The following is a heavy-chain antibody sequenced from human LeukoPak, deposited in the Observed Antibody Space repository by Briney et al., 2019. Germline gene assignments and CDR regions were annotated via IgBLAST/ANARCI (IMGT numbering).Heavy chain of an antibody. CDR3: ARVDCSESNCYLDY. CDR2: ISSSSMYI. CDR1: GFTFSRYN. Sequence: TGGSLRLSCAVSGFTFSRYNMNWVRQAPGKGLEWVSSISSSSMYIFYADSVKGRFTISRDNAKNSLFLQMDSLRAEDTAMYYCARVDCSESNCYLDYWGQEPWSPSPQ. D-gene: IGHD2-15*01. J-gene: IGHJ4*01. V-gene: IGHV3-21*01.